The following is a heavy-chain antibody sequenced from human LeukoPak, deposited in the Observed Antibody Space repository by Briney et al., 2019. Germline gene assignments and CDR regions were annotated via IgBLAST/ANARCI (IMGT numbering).Heavy chain of an antibody. D-gene: IGHD3-3*01. J-gene: IGHJ4*02. Sequence: GGSLRLSCAASGFTFRSYAMTWVRQAPGKGREWVSGISGSGGSTNYGDSVKGRFTISRDNSKSTLYLQMNSLRAEDTAVYYCAKVPYSDFWSGYSYYFDYWGQGTLVTVSS. CDR3: AKVPYSDFWSGYSYYFDY. V-gene: IGHV3-23*01. CDR2: ISGSGGST. CDR1: GFTFRSYA.